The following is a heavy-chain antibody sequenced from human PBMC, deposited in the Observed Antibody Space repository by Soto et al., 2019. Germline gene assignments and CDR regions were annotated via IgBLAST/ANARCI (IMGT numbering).Heavy chain of an antibody. CDR2: FDPEDGET. V-gene: IGHV1-24*01. CDR3: ATGPNLQMATISWWFDH. J-gene: IGHJ5*02. CDR1: GYTLTELS. Sequence: GASVKVSCKVSGYTLTELSMHWVRQAPGKGLEWMGGFDPEDGETIYAQKFQGRVTMTEDTSTDTAYMELSSLRSEDTAVYYCATGPNLQMATISWWFDHWGQGTLVTVSS. D-gene: IGHD5-12*01.